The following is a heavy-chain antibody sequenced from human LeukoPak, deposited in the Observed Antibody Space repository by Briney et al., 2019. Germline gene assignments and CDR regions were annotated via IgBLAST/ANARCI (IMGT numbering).Heavy chain of an antibody. CDR3: ARASYSSGCDY. CDR1: GFTFSSYE. Sequence: PGGSLRLSCAASGFTFSSYEMNWVRQAPGKGLEWVSYISSSGSTIYYADSVKGRLTISRDNAKNSLYLQMNSLRAEDTAVYYCARASYSSGCDYWGQGTLVTVSS. V-gene: IGHV3-48*03. D-gene: IGHD6-19*01. CDR2: ISSSGSTI. J-gene: IGHJ4*02.